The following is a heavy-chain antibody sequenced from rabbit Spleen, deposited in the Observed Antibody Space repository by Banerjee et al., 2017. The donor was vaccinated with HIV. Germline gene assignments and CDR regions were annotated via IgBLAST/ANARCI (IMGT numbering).Heavy chain of an antibody. D-gene: IGHD1-1*01. J-gene: IGHJ3*01. Sequence: QEQLMESGGGLVQPGGSLKLSCKASGFDFSSYGVSWVRQAPGKGLEWIGYIDVLFGTTYYANWVNGRFTISSHNAQNTLYLQLNSLTAADTATYFCVRGASSGGYYSLWGQGTLVTVS. V-gene: IGHV1S47*01. CDR3: VRGASSGGYYSL. CDR2: IDVLFGTT. CDR1: GFDFSSYG.